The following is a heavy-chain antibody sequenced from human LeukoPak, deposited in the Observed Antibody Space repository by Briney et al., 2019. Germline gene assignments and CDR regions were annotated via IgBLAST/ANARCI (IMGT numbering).Heavy chain of an antibody. D-gene: IGHD3-10*01. CDR1: GFTFSNYW. V-gene: IGHV3-7*03. J-gene: IGHJ4*02. Sequence: GGSLRLSCAASGFTFSNYWMTWFRQTPGKGLEWVGNIKPDGSEKYYVDSVKGRFTISRDNAKNSLFLQMSSLRSDDTAVYYCARDRLDMVRGVITNFDYWGQGTLVTVSS. CDR2: IKPDGSEK. CDR3: ARDRLDMVRGVITNFDY.